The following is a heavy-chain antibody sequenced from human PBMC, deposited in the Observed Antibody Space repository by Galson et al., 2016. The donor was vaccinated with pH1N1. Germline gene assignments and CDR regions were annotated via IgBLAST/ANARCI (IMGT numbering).Heavy chain of an antibody. CDR2: INIDGSTT. D-gene: IGHD2-21*02. V-gene: IGHV3-74*01. CDR3: ARPRATALAYGFDP. Sequence: SLRLSCAASGSTFSDYWIHWVRQAPGKGLVWVSHINIDGSTTVYADSVKGRFTISRDNARNTLFLQMNSLRAEDTGVYYCARPRATALAYGFDPWGQGTLVTVSS. J-gene: IGHJ5*02. CDR1: GSTFSDYW.